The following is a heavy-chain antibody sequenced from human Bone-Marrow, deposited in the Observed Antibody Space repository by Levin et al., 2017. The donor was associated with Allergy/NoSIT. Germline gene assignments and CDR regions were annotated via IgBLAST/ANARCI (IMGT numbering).Heavy chain of an antibody. J-gene: IGHJ4*02. Sequence: PGGSLRLSCAASGFTFNNYHMNWLRQAPGKGLEWVASISSNSTYIFYADSVKGRFTISRDNAKNSLFLQMNSLTAEDTAVYYCASGSGFRGYTYGAFYFASWGQGNLVTVSS. V-gene: IGHV3-21*01. CDR1: GFTFNNYH. D-gene: IGHD5-18*01. CDR2: ISSNSTYI. CDR3: ASGSGFRGYTYGAFYFAS.